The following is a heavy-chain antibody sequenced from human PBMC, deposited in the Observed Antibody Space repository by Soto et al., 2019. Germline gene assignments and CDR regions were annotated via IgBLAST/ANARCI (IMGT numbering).Heavy chain of an antibody. Sequence: GESLKISCKGSGYTFTTYWIGCVRQMPGKGLEWMGVIYPGDSDTIYSPSFQGQVTLSADKSISTAYLQWRSLQASDTAMYYCVRRPGCSTTTCYRELDYWGQGTLVTVSS. CDR1: GYTFTTYW. CDR2: IYPGDSDT. J-gene: IGHJ4*02. D-gene: IGHD2-2*01. V-gene: IGHV5-51*03. CDR3: VRRPGCSTTTCYRELDY.